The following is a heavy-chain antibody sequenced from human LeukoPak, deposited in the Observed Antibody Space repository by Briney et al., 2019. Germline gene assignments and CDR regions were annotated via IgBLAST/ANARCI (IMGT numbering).Heavy chain of an antibody. J-gene: IGHJ4*02. CDR2: ISYDGSNK. CDR1: GFTFSSYA. Sequence: GRSLRLSCAASGFTFSSYAMHWVRQAPGKGLEWVAVISYDGSNKYYADFVKGRFTISRDNSKNTLYLQMNSLRAEDTAVYYCARDLDFDYWGQGTLVTVSS. CDR3: ARDLDFDY. V-gene: IGHV3-30*03.